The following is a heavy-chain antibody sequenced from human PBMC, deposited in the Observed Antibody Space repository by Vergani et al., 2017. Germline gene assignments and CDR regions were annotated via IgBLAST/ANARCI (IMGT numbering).Heavy chain of an antibody. D-gene: IGHD5-12*01. V-gene: IGHV2-26*01. J-gene: IGHJ5*02. CDR3: ARGEWLPPQGGWFDP. Sequence: QVTLKESGPVLVQPTETLTLTCTVSGFSLSNARMGVSWIRQPPGKALEWLAHIFSNDEKSYSTSLKSRLTISKDTSKSQVVLTMTNMDPVDTATYYCARGEWLPPQGGWFDPWGQGTLVTVSS. CDR1: GFSLSNARMG. CDR2: IFSNDEK.